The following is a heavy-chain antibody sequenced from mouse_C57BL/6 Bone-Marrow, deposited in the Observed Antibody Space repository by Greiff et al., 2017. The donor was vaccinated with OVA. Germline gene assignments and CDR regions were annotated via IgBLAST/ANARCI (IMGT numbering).Heavy chain of an antibody. V-gene: IGHV1-15*01. J-gene: IGHJ4*01. Sequence: VQLQESGAELVRPGASVTLSCKASGYTFTDYEMHWVKQTPVHGLEWIGAIDPETGGTAYNQKFKGKAILTADKSSSTAYMELRSLTSEDSAVYYCAIDLPRGAMDYWGQGTSVTVSS. CDR2: IDPETGGT. D-gene: IGHD5-5*01. CDR1: GYTFTDYE. CDR3: AIDLPRGAMDY.